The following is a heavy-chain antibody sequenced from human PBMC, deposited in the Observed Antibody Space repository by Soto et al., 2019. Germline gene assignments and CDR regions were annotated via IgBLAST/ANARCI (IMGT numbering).Heavy chain of an antibody. V-gene: IGHV3-48*02. D-gene: IGHD3-3*02. CDR2: INGRDGAI. CDR3: ARDHLWAFDY. CDR1: GLSFSVYS. J-gene: IGHJ4*02. Sequence: GGSLRLSCAASGLSFSVYSMNWVRRAPGKGLEWVSYINGRDGAINYVDSVKGRFTISIDIAKNSLYLQMNSLRDEDTAVYFCARDHLWAFDYWGQGVLVTVSS.